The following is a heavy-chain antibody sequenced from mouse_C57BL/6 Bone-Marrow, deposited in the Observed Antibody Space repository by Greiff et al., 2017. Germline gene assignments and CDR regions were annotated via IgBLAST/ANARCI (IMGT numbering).Heavy chain of an antibody. CDR2: IWSDGSS. Sequence: VQGVESGPGLVAPSQSLSITCTVSGFSLTSYGVHWVRQPPGKGLEWLVVIWSDGSSTYNSAHKSRLSISKDNSKSQVFLKMNSLQTDDTAMYYGARHGDSDDYDGYYAMDYWGQGTSVTVSS. J-gene: IGHJ4*01. CDR1: GFSLTSYG. CDR3: ARHGDSDDYDGYYAMDY. D-gene: IGHD2-4*01. V-gene: IGHV2-6-1*01.